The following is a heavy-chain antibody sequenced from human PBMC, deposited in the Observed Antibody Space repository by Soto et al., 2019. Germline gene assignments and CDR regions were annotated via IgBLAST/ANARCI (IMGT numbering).Heavy chain of an antibody. V-gene: IGHV3-30*18. CDR1: GFTFSDYG. D-gene: IGHD3-16*02. CDR3: AKALGELSPESYDH. Sequence: QVQLVESGGGVVQPGRSLRLSCAASGFTFSDYGMHWVRQAPGKGLEWVAIISYDGSNQYYADSVKGRFTISRDNSKNTLYLQMNSLGPEDTAVYYCAKALGELSPESYDHWGQGVLVTVSP. J-gene: IGHJ4*02. CDR2: ISYDGSNQ.